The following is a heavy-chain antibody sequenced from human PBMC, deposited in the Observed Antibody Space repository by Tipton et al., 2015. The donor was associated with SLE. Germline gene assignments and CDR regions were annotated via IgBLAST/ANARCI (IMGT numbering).Heavy chain of an antibody. V-gene: IGHV4-59*08. CDR1: GGSISSYY. Sequence: TLSLTCTVSGGSISSYYWSWIRQPPGKGLEWIGYFYYSGTTKHNPSLKSRLTISVDTSKNQFSLNLSSVTAADTAVYYCARWGGIEAMGGHFYYYGMDVWGQGTVVTVSS. CDR2: FYYSGTT. D-gene: IGHD1-26*01. CDR3: ARWGGIEAMGGHFYYYGMDV. J-gene: IGHJ6*02.